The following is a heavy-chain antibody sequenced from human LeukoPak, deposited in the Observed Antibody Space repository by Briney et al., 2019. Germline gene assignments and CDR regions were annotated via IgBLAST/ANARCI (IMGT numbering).Heavy chain of an antibody. Sequence: PGGSLRLSCAASGFTFSSYSMNWVRQAPGKGLEWVSYISSSGSTIYYADSVKGRFTISRDNAKNSLYLQMNSLRAGDTAVYYCARDRVVVTAIQNRYFDYWGQGTLVTVSS. D-gene: IGHD2-21*02. CDR2: ISSSGSTI. J-gene: IGHJ4*02. V-gene: IGHV3-48*04. CDR1: GFTFSSYS. CDR3: ARDRVVVTAIQNRYFDY.